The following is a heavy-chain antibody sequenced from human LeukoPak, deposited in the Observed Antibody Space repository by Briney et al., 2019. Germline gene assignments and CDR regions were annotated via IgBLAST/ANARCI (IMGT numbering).Heavy chain of an antibody. CDR3: ARDLHYSSGWFNFDY. D-gene: IGHD6-19*01. Sequence: GGSLRLSCAASGFTFSSYAMHWVRQAPGKGLEWVAVISYDGSNKYYADSGKGRFTISRDNSKNTLYLQMNSLRAEDTAVYYCARDLHYSSGWFNFDYWGQGTLVTVSS. J-gene: IGHJ4*02. V-gene: IGHV3-30-3*01. CDR1: GFTFSSYA. CDR2: ISYDGSNK.